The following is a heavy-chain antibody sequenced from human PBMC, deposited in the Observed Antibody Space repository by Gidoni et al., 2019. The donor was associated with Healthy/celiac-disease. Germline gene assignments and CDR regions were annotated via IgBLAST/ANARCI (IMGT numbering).Heavy chain of an antibody. D-gene: IGHD2-2*01. CDR2: INHSGST. Sequence: QVQLQQWGAGLLKPSETLSLTCAVYGGSFSGYYCSWIRQPPGKGLEWIGEINHSGSTNYNPSLKSRFTISVDTSKNQFSLKLSSVTAADTAVYYCARDFIVVVPAAMEGGMDVWGQGTTVTVSS. CDR1: GGSFSGYY. CDR3: ARDFIVVVPAAMEGGMDV. V-gene: IGHV4-34*01. J-gene: IGHJ6*02.